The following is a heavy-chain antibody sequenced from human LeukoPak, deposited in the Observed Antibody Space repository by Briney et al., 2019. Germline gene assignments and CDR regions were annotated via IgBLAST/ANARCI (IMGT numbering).Heavy chain of an antibody. V-gene: IGHV3-9*01. CDR1: GFTFDDYA. Sequence: GGSLRLSCAASGFTFDDYAMHWVRQAPGKGLEWVSGISWNSGSIGYADSVKGRFTISRDNAKNSLYLQMNSLRAEDTALYYCAKAKGVVPAAIRPATYYCYYGMDVWGQGTTVTVSS. CDR3: AKAKGVVPAAIRPATYYCYYGMDV. CDR2: ISWNSGSI. D-gene: IGHD2-2*01. J-gene: IGHJ6*02.